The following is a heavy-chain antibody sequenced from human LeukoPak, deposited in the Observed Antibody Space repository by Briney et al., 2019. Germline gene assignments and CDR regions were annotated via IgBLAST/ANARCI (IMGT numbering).Heavy chain of an antibody. CDR2: IYYSGST. CDR3: ARERLPPGGSYYYYMDV. CDR1: GGSISSGDYY. J-gene: IGHJ6*03. V-gene: IGHV4-30-4*08. Sequence: PSETLSLTCTVSGGSISSGDYYWSWIRQPPGKGLEWIGYIYYSGSTYYNPSLKSRVTISVDTSKNQFSLKLSSVTAADTAVYYCARERLPPGGSYYYYMDVWGKGTTVTVSS. D-gene: IGHD6-25*01.